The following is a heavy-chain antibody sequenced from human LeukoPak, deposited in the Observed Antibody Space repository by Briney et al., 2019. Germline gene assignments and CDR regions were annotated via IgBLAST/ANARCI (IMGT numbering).Heavy chain of an antibody. CDR2: ISYDGSNK. CDR3: ARRRGYSYGPDYFAS. Sequence: PGGSLRLSCAASGFTFSSYAMHWVRQAPGKGLEWVAVISYDGSNKYYADSVKGRFTISRDNSKNTLYLQMNSLRAEDTAVYYCARRRGYSYGPDYFASWGKGPLVTVSS. CDR1: GFTFSSYA. D-gene: IGHD5-18*01. V-gene: IGHV3-30*04. J-gene: IGHJ4*02.